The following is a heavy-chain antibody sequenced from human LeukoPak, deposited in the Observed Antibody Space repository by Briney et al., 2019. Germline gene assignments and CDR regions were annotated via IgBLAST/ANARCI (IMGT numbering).Heavy chain of an antibody. Sequence: GGSLRLSCAASGFTFSNYGMNWVRQAPGKGLEWVSYISSNSSTIYYADSVKGRFTISRDNAKNSLYLQMNSLRAEDTAVYYCAAAGDFDYWGQGTLVTVSS. V-gene: IGHV3-48*01. J-gene: IGHJ4*02. D-gene: IGHD6-13*01. CDR2: ISSNSSTI. CDR3: AAAGDFDY. CDR1: GFTFSNYG.